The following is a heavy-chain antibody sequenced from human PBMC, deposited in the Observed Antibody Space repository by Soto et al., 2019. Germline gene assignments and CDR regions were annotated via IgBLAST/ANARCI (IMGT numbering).Heavy chain of an antibody. V-gene: IGHV1-69*01. D-gene: IGHD3-22*01. J-gene: IGHJ6*02. CDR3: ARSYNYDSSGYYYYYYGMDV. CDR2: IIPIFGTA. CDR1: GGTFSSYA. Sequence: QVQLVQSGAEVKKPGSSVKVSCKASGGTFSSYAISWVRQAPGQGLESMGGIIPIFGTANYAQKFQGRVTITADESTSTAYMELSSLRSEDTAVYYCARSYNYDSSGYYYYYYGMDVWGQGTTVTVSS.